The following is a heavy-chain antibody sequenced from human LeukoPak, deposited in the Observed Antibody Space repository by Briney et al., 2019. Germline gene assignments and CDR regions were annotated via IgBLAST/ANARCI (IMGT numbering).Heavy chain of an antibody. D-gene: IGHD6-19*01. CDR3: ASRTPAKQKAYSSGWGGHGFDP. CDR1: GYTFTSYD. CDR2: MNPNSSNT. J-gene: IGHJ5*02. Sequence: ASVKVSCKASGYTFTSYDINWVRQATGQGLEWMGWMNPNSSNTGYAQKFQGRVTMTRNTSISTAYMELSSLRSEDTAVYYCASRTPAKQKAYSSGWGGHGFDPWGQGTLVTVSS. V-gene: IGHV1-8*01.